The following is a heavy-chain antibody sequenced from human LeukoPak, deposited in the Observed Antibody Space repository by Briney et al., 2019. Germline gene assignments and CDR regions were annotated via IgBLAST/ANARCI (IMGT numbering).Heavy chain of an antibody. V-gene: IGHV4-34*01. Sequence: SETLSLTCTVSGGSISSYYWAWIRQPPGKGLEWIGEINHSGSSNYNPSLKSRVTTSVVTSKNQFSLKVTSVTAADTAVYYCARRREGYFDLWGRGNLVTVSS. J-gene: IGHJ2*01. CDR2: INHSGSS. CDR3: ARRREGYFDL. CDR1: GGSISSYY.